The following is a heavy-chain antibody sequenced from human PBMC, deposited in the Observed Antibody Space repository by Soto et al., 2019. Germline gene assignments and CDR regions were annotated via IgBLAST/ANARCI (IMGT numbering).Heavy chain of an antibody. CDR3: ARGSVPATLYYFDY. CDR1: GGTFSSYA. Sequence: QVQLVQSGAEVKKPGSSVKVSCKASGGTFSSYAISWVRQAPGQGLEWLGGIIPIFGTANYAQKFQGRVTITADESTSTANMDVSSLRSEDTAVYYCARGSVPATLYYFDYWGQGTLVTVSS. CDR2: IIPIFGTA. D-gene: IGHD2-2*01. J-gene: IGHJ4*02. V-gene: IGHV1-69*01.